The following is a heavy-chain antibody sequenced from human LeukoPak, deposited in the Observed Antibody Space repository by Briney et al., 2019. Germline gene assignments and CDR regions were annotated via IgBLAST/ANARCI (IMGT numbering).Heavy chain of an antibody. CDR1: GGSLSGYY. CDR3: ARDSSSWYGGFDY. J-gene: IGHJ4*02. D-gene: IGHD6-13*01. CDR2: INHSGST. V-gene: IGHV4-34*01. Sequence: SETLSLTCAVYGGSLSGYYWSWIRQPPGKGLEWIGEINHSGSTNYNPSLKSRVTISVDTSKNQFSLKLSSVTAADTAVYYCARDSSSWYGGFDYWGQGTLVTVSS.